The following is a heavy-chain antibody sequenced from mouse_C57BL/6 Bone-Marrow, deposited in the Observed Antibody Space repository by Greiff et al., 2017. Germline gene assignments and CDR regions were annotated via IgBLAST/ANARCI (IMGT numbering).Heavy chain of an antibody. V-gene: IGHV5-17*01. D-gene: IGHD1-1*01. J-gene: IGHJ1*03. CDR2: ISSGSSTI. CDR3: ARTRGSSYGYFDV. CDR1: GFTFSDYG. Sequence: EVMLVESGGGLVKPGGSLKLSCAASGFTFSDYGMHWVRQAPEKGLEWVAYISSGSSTIYYADTVKGRFTISRDNAKNTLFLQMTSLRSEDTAMYYCARTRGSSYGYFDVWGTGTTVTVSS.